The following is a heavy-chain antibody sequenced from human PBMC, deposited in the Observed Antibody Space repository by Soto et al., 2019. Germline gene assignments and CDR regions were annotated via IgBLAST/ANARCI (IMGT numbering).Heavy chain of an antibody. J-gene: IGHJ6*02. CDR1: GYTFTSYA. CDR2: INAGNGNT. Sequence: ASVKVSCKASGYTFTSYAMHWVRQAPGQRLEWMGWINAGNGNTKYSQKFQGRVTMTRDTSASTAYMELSSLRSEDTAVYYCATVADFGVVKPLYYYYYGMDVWGQGTTVTAP. D-gene: IGHD3-3*01. V-gene: IGHV1-3*01. CDR3: ATVADFGVVKPLYYYYYGMDV.